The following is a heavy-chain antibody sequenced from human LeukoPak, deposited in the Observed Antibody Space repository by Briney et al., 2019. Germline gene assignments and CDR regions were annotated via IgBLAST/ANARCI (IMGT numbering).Heavy chain of an antibody. Sequence: ASVKVSCKASGYTFTSYGISWVRQAPGQGLEWMGWISAYNGNTNYAQKLQGRVTMTTDTSTSTASMELRSLRSDDTAVYYCARMVWQLWYFDYWGQGTLVTVSS. CDR2: ISAYNGNT. V-gene: IGHV1-18*01. CDR1: GYTFTSYG. D-gene: IGHD5-18*01. CDR3: ARMVWQLWYFDY. J-gene: IGHJ4*02.